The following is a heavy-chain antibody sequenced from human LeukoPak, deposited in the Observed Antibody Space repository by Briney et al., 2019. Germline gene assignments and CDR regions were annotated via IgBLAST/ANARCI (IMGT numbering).Heavy chain of an antibody. Sequence: GGSLRLSCAASGFTFSSYWMSWVRQAPGKGLEWVSYISGSSRTIYYADSVKGRFTISRDNAKNSLHLQINSLRDEDTAVYYCAIRGYYDTTYAYDYHAMDVWGQGTAVTVSS. CDR3: AIRGYYDTTYAYDYHAMDV. CDR1: GFTFSSYW. V-gene: IGHV3-48*02. CDR2: ISGSSRTI. D-gene: IGHD3-22*01. J-gene: IGHJ6*02.